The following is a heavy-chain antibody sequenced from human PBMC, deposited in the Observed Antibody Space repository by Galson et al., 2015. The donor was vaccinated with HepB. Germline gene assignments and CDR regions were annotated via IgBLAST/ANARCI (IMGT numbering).Heavy chain of an antibody. Sequence: SVKVSCKASGGTFSSYAISWVRQAPGQGLEWMGGIIPIFGTANYAQKFQGRVTITADESTSTAYMELSSLRSEDTAVYYCARRSPVPEGAFDIWGQGTMVTVSS. CDR2: IIPIFGTA. V-gene: IGHV1-69*13. CDR3: ARRSPVPEGAFDI. CDR1: GGTFSSYA. J-gene: IGHJ3*02.